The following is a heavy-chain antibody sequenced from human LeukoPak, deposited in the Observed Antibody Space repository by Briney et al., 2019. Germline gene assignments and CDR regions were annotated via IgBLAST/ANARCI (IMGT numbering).Heavy chain of an antibody. Sequence: GASVKVSCKASGYTFTSYAMHWVRQAPGQRLEWMGWINAGNGNTKYSQKFQGRVTITRDTSASTAYMELSSLRSEDTAVYYCARALFSVPAATGPAGYWGQGTLVTVSS. CDR3: ARALFSVPAATGPAGY. CDR1: GYTFTSYA. J-gene: IGHJ4*02. V-gene: IGHV1-3*01. D-gene: IGHD2-2*01. CDR2: INAGNGNT.